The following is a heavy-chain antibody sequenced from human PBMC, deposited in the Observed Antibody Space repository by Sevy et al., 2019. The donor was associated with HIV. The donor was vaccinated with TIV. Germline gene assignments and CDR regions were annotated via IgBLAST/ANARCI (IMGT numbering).Heavy chain of an antibody. Sequence: GGSLRLSCAASGFTFSSYAMHWVRQAPGKGLEWVAVISWDGSNKYYSDSVKGRFTISRDNSKNTLYLQMNSLRAEDTPVYYCARGEGIAVAGTWTDYWGQGTLVTVSS. CDR2: ISWDGSNK. V-gene: IGHV3-30-3*01. J-gene: IGHJ4*02. CDR3: ARGEGIAVAGTWTDY. CDR1: GFTFSSYA. D-gene: IGHD6-19*01.